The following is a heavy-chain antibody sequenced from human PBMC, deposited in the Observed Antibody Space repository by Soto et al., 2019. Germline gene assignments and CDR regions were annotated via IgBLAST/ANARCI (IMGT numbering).Heavy chain of an antibody. CDR3: AKDSLVARGPNWFDP. CDR2: ISGSGGST. CDR1: GFTFSSYA. V-gene: IGHV3-23*01. D-gene: IGHD3-10*01. J-gene: IGHJ5*02. Sequence: GGSLRLSCAASGFTFSSYAMSWVRQAPGKGLEWVSAISGSGGSTYYADSVKGRFTISRDNSKNTLYLQMNSLRAEDTAVYYCAKDSLVARGPNWFDPWGQGTLVTVSS.